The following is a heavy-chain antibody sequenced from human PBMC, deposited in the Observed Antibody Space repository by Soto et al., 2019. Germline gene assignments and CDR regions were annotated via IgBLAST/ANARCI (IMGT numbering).Heavy chain of an antibody. D-gene: IGHD3-22*01. CDR2: IRSKANSYAT. Sequence: GSLRLSCAASGFTFSGSAMHWVRQASGKGLEWVGRIRSKANSYATTYATSVKGRFTISRDDSKNTAYLQMNSLKTEDTAVYYCTTYYDSSGYFPFDYWGQGTLVTVSS. CDR1: GFTFSGSA. J-gene: IGHJ4*02. CDR3: TTYYDSSGYFPFDY. V-gene: IGHV3-73*01.